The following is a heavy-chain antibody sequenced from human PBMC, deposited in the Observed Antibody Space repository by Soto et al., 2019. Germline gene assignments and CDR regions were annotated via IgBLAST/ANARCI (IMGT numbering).Heavy chain of an antibody. CDR3: ASSGWWYFDY. D-gene: IGHD6-19*01. CDR2: IYYSGST. Sequence: QLQLQESGPGLVEPSETLSLTCTVSGGSISSSSYYWGWIRQPPGKGLEWIGSIYYSGSTYYNPSLKSRVTISVDTSKNQFSLKLSSVTAADTAVYYCASSGWWYFDYWGQGTLVTVSS. J-gene: IGHJ4*02. CDR1: GGSISSSSYY. V-gene: IGHV4-39*01.